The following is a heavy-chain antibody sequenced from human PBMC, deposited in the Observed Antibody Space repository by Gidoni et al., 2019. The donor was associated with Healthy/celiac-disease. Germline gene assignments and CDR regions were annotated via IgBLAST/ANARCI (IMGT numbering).Heavy chain of an antibody. Sequence: QVQLVESGGGVVQPGRSLRLSCAASGFTFSSSGMHWVRQAPGKGLEWVAVISYDGSNKYYADSVKGRFTISRDNSKNTLYLQMNSLRAEDTAVYYCAKSSGPLYGMDVWGQGTTVTVSS. J-gene: IGHJ6*02. V-gene: IGHV3-30*18. CDR1: GFTFSSSG. CDR3: AKSSGPLYGMDV. D-gene: IGHD3-22*01. CDR2: ISYDGSNK.